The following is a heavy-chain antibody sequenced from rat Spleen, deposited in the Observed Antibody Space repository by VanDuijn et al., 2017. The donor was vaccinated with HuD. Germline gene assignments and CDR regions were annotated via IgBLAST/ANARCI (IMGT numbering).Heavy chain of an antibody. CDR3: ATPTPGIPFAY. D-gene: IGHD1-4*01. V-gene: IGHV5-17*01. J-gene: IGHJ3*01. CDR2: IIYDGSST. CDR1: GFTFSDYA. Sequence: EVQLVESGGGLVRPGRSLKLSCAASGFTFSDYAMAWVRQAPKKGLEWVATIIYDGSSTYYRDSVKGRFTISRDNAKNTLSLQMDSLRTEDTATYYCATPTPGIPFAYWGQGTLVTVSS.